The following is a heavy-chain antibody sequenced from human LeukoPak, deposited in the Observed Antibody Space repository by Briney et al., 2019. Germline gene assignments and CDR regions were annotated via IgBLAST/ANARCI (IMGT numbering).Heavy chain of an antibody. CDR2: ISYDGSNK. J-gene: IGHJ4*02. CDR3: ARASSGYDKLDY. CDR1: GFTFSSYA. Sequence: PGGSLRLSCAASGFTFSSYAMHWVRQAPGKGLEWVAVISYDGSNKYYADSVKGRFTISRDNSKNTLYLQMNSLRAEDPAVYYCARASSGYDKLDYWGQGTLVTVSS. V-gene: IGHV3-30*04. D-gene: IGHD5-12*01.